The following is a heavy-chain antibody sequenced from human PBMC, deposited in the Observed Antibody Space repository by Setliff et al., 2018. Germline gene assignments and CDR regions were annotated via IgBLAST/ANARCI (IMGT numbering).Heavy chain of an antibody. D-gene: IGHD5-12*01. J-gene: IGHJ6*03. CDR3: AKVDIDYIMTRDNTWQYIFYMDV. V-gene: IGHV4-39*01. Sequence: KPSETLSLTCSVFGDSLSSGTQYWAWIRQPPGKGLEWIGNINYSGSTYYNPSLKSRVTMSVDASKNQVSLKVTSVTAEDTAVYYCAKVDIDYIMTRDNTWQYIFYMDVWGRGTTVTVSS. CDR2: INYSGST. CDR1: GDSLSSGTQY.